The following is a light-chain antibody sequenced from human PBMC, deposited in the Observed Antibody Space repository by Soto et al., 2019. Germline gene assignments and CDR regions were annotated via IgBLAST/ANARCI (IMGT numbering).Light chain of an antibody. V-gene: IGLV2-14*03. J-gene: IGLJ3*02. CDR3: TSYTSSSTWV. CDR1: SSDVGGYNY. Sequence: QSALTQPASVSGSPGQSITISCTGTSSDVGGYNYVSWYQQHPRKVPKLLIYEVTNRPSGVSNRFSGSKSGNTASLTISGLQAEDEADYYCTSYTSSSTWVFGGGTKLTVL. CDR2: EVT.